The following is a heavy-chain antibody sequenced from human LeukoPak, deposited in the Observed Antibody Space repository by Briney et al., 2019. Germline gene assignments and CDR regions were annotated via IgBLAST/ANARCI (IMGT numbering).Heavy chain of an antibody. D-gene: IGHD3-22*01. CDR3: GRYFYDNSGYRFDY. CDR1: GGSISSSNW. V-gene: IGHV4-4*02. Sequence: SETLSLTCAVSGGSISSSNWWSWVRQPPGKGLEWIGEIYHSGSTNYNPSLKSRVTISVDKSTNQFSLKLISVTAADTAVYYCGRYFYDNSGYRFDYWGQGTLVTVSS. J-gene: IGHJ4*02. CDR2: IYHSGST.